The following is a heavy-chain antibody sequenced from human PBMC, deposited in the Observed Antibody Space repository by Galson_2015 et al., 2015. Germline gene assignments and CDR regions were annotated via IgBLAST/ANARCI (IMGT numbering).Heavy chain of an antibody. V-gene: IGHV4-38-2*02. J-gene: IGHJ5*02. D-gene: IGHD2-2*01. CDR2: IYHSGST. CDR1: GYSISIGYY. Sequence: SETLSLTCAVSGYSISIGYYWGWIRQPPGKGLEWIGSIYHSGSTCYNPSLKSRVTISVDTSKNQFSLTLTFVTAPDTAVYYCEREGIVVVPAAMPVGWFDPWGQGTLVTVSS. CDR3: EREGIVVVPAAMPVGWFDP.